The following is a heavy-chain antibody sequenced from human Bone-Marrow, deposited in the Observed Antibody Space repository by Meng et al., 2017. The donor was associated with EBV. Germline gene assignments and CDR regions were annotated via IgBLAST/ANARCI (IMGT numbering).Heavy chain of an antibody. J-gene: IGHJ5*02. CDR3: ATQRRDTDWFDP. CDR2: INHSGST. Sequence: QSQQWGAGLLKPSETLSLTCAVYGGSFSGYYWTWIRQPPGKGLEWIGEINHSGSTNYNPSLKSRVTISVDTSKNQFSLKLSSVTAADTAVYYCATQRRDTDWFDPWGQGTLVTVSS. CDR1: GGSFSGYY. D-gene: IGHD6-25*01. V-gene: IGHV4-34*01.